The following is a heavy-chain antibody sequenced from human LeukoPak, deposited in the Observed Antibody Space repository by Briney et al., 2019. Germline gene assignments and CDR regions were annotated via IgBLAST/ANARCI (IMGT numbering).Heavy chain of an antibody. V-gene: IGHV3-21*01. J-gene: IGHJ5*02. D-gene: IGHD1-1*01. Sequence: GGSLRLSCAASGFTFSNYSFNWVRQAPGKGLEWVSSIISSGGYIYYADSVKGRFTISRDNAKSSLYLQMNSLRAEDTAVYYCARSSPDSNNFQTEGFDPWGQGTLVTVSS. CDR2: IISSGGYI. CDR3: ARSSPDSNNFQTEGFDP. CDR1: GFTFSNYS.